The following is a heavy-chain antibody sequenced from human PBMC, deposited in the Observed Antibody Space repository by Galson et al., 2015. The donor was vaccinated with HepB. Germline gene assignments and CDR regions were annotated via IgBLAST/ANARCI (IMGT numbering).Heavy chain of an antibody. Sequence: LRLSCAASGFTFSSYWMSWVRQAPGKGLEWVANIKQDGSEKYYVDSVKGRFTVSRDNAKNSLYLQMNTLRAEDTAVYYCARDNGERSGWSFYYYYGMDVWGQGTTVTVSS. CDR2: IKQDGSEK. CDR1: GFTFSSYW. V-gene: IGHV3-7*03. CDR3: ARDNGERSGWSFYYYYGMDV. J-gene: IGHJ6*02. D-gene: IGHD6-19*01.